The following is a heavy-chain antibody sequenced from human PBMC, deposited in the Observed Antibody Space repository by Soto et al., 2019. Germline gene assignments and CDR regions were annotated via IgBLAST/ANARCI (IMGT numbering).Heavy chain of an antibody. J-gene: IGHJ6*02. D-gene: IGHD1-1*01. CDR1: GGSFSGYY. CDR3: ARGRTLAYYYYYYGMDV. CDR2: INHSGST. V-gene: IGHV4-34*01. Sequence: PSETLSLTCAVYGGSFSGYYWSWIRQPPGKGLEWIGEINHSGSTNYNPSLKSRVTISVDTSKNQFSLKLSSVTAADTAVYYCARGRTLAYYYYYYGMDVWGQGTTVTVSS.